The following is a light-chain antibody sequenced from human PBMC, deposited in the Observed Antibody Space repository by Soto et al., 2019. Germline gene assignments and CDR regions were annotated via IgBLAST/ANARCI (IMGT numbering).Light chain of an antibody. J-gene: IGKJ1*01. CDR1: QSVSNNY. Sequence: EIVWTQSPGTLSLSPGDRATLSCRASQSVSNNYLAWYQQKPGQAPRLLIYGASNRATGIPDRFSGSGSGTDFTLTISRLEPEDFAVYYCQQYNTWPRTFGQGTKVDI. CDR3: QQYNTWPRT. V-gene: IGKV3-20*01. CDR2: GAS.